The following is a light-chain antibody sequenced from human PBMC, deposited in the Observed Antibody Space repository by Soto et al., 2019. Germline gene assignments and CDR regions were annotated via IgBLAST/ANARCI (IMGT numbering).Light chain of an antibody. Sequence: DIQMTQSPSSLSASVGDRVTITCRASQSISSYLNWYQQKPGKAPKVLIYAASSLQSGVPSRFSGIGSGTEFTLTISSLQPDDFATYYCQQYYRSSITFGQGTRLEIK. CDR3: QQYYRSSIT. V-gene: IGKV1-39*01. J-gene: IGKJ5*01. CDR2: AAS. CDR1: QSISSY.